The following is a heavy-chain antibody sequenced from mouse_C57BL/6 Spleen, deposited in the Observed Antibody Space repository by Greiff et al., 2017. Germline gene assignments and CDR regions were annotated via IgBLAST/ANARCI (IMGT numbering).Heavy chain of an antibody. CDR1: GYTFTSYW. CDR2: IYPGNSDT. J-gene: IGHJ3*01. Sequence: EVHLVESGTVLARPGASVKMSCKTSGYTFTSYWMHWVKQRPGPGLEWIGAIYPGNSDTSYNQKFKGKAKLTAVTSASTAYMELSSLTNEDSAVYYCTRSDYDSNWGFAYWGQGTLVTVSA. D-gene: IGHD2-4*01. CDR3: TRSDYDSNWGFAY. V-gene: IGHV1-5*01.